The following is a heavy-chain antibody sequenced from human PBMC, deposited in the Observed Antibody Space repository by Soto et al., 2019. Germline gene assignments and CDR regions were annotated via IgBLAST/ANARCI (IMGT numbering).Heavy chain of an antibody. J-gene: IGHJ6*02. D-gene: IGHD2-2*02. CDR1: GGTFSSYA. Sequence: QVQLVQSGAEVKKPGSSVKVSCKASGGTFSSYAISWVRQAPGQGLEWMGGIIPIFGTANYAQKFQGRVTITADESTSTVYMELSSLRSEDTAVYYCARDIPPSTSCYMCYYYGMDVWGQGTTVTVSS. CDR2: IIPIFGTA. CDR3: ARDIPPSTSCYMCYYYGMDV. V-gene: IGHV1-69*01.